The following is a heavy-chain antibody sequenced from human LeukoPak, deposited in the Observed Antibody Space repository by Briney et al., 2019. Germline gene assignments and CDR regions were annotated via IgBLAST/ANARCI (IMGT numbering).Heavy chain of an antibody. V-gene: IGHV4-59*01. CDR1: GGSISSYY. D-gene: IGHD3-22*01. CDR2: IYYSGST. CDR3: ARGRYYYDSSGYYRDDYFDY. J-gene: IGHJ4*02. Sequence: SETLSLTCTVSGGSISSYYWSWIRQPPGKGLEWIGYIYYSGSTNYNPSLKSRVTISVDTSKNQFSPKLSSVTAADTAVYYCARGRYYYDSSGYYRDDYFDYWGQGTLVTVSS.